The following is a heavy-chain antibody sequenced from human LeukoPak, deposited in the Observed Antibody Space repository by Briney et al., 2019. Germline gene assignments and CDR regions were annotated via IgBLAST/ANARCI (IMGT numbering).Heavy chain of an antibody. D-gene: IGHD1-26*01. CDR2: ISGSDGNT. V-gene: IGHV3-23*01. Sequence: QPGGSLRLSCAASGFTFNTYGMHWVRQAPGKGLECVSGISGSDGNTDYADSVKGRFTISRDNSKNMLYLQMSSLRAEDTAVYYCAKGATWDVNLLYFDYWGQGALVTVSS. J-gene: IGHJ4*02. CDR3: AKGATWDVNLLYFDY. CDR1: GFTFNTYG.